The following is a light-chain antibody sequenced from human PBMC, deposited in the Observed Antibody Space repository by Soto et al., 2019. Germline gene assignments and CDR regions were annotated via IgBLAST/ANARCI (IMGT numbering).Light chain of an antibody. CDR1: STDVGGYNF. J-gene: IGLJ1*01. CDR3: SSFAGSRYV. V-gene: IGLV2-8*01. Sequence: QSVLAQPSSVSGSPGQSITISCTGTSTDVGGYNFVSWYQQHPGKAPNLMIYEVTKRPSGVPDRFSGSKSGNTASLTVSGLQVEDEADYYCSSFAGSRYVFGTGTKV. CDR2: EVT.